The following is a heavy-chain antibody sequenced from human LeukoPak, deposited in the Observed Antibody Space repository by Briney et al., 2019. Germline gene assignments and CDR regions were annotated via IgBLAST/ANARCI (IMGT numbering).Heavy chain of an antibody. CDR2: IYYSGST. CDR3: ARGQVVTPRYFDL. V-gene: IGHV4-39*07. D-gene: IGHD4-23*01. Sequence: PSETLSLTCTVSGGSISSSNYYWGWIRQPPGKGLEWIGSIYYSGSTYSNPSLKSRVTISLDTSKNQFSLKLSSVTAADTAVYYCARGQVVTPRYFDLWGRGTLVTVSS. CDR1: GGSISSSNYY. J-gene: IGHJ2*01.